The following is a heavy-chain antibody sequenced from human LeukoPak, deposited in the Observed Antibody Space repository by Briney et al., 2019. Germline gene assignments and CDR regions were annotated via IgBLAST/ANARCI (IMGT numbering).Heavy chain of an antibody. J-gene: IGHJ4*02. CDR2: ISSGSSTI. V-gene: IGHV3-48*04. Sequence: PGGSLRLSCAASGFTFSSYSMNWVRQAPGKGLEWVSYISSGSSTIYYADSAKGRFTISRDSAKNSLYLQMNSLRAEDTAVYYCAREGNYGDYYFDYWGQGTLVTVSS. CDR1: GFTFSSYS. D-gene: IGHD4-17*01. CDR3: AREGNYGDYYFDY.